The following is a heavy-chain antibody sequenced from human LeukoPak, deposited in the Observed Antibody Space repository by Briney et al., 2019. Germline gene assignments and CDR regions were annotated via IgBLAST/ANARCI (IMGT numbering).Heavy chain of an antibody. Sequence: SETLSLTCTVSGGSISSGDYYWSWIRQPPGKGLEWIGYIYYSGSTYYNPSLKSRVTISVDTSKNQFSLKLSSVTAADTAVYYCAREARNSGYDSGDAFDIWGQGTMVTVSS. D-gene: IGHD5-12*01. CDR2: IYYSGST. CDR3: AREARNSGYDSGDAFDI. CDR1: GGSISSGDYY. V-gene: IGHV4-30-4*01. J-gene: IGHJ3*02.